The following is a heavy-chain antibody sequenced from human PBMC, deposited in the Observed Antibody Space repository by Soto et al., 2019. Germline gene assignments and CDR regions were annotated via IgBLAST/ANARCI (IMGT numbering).Heavy chain of an antibody. CDR2: ISAYNGNT. Sequence: ASVMDSCMASGYTFTSYGISWVRQAPGQGLEWMGWISAYNGNTNYAQKLQGRVTMTTDTSTSTAYMELRSLRSDDTAVYYCARYTTVTPLDYWGQGTLVTVSS. J-gene: IGHJ4*02. CDR3: ARYTTVTPLDY. CDR1: GYTFTSYG. V-gene: IGHV1-18*04. D-gene: IGHD4-17*01.